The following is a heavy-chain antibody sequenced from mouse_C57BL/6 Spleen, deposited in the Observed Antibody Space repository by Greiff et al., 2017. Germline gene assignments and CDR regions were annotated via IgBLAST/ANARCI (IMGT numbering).Heavy chain of an antibody. V-gene: IGHV1-4*01. CDR3: ARWEITTIVNYYAMDY. CDR1: GYTFTSYT. Sequence: QVQLQQSGAELARPGASVKMSCKASGYTFTSYTMHWVKQRPGQGLEWIGYINPSSGYTKYNQKFKDKATLTADKSSSTAYMQLSSLTSEDSAVYYCARWEITTIVNYYAMDYWGPGTSVTVSS. D-gene: IGHD1-1*01. J-gene: IGHJ4*01. CDR2: INPSSGYT.